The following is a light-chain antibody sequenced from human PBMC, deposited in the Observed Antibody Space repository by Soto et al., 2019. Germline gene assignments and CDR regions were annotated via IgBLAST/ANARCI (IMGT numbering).Light chain of an antibody. CDR1: QTISSG. Sequence: DIPMTQSPSTLSASVGDRVTITCRASQTISSGLAWYQQKPGKAPKVLIYDASTLESGVPSRFSGSGSGTEFPLTISSLQPDAFATYYCQQYKSYKTFGQGTKVEI. CDR3: QQYKSYKT. V-gene: IGKV1-5*01. CDR2: DAS. J-gene: IGKJ1*01.